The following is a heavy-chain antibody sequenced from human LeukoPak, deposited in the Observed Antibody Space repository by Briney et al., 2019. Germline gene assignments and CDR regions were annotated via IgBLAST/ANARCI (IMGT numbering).Heavy chain of an antibody. CDR2: IYHSGST. V-gene: IGHV4-38-2*02. CDR1: GYSISSGYY. J-gene: IGHJ4*02. Sequence: SETLSLTCTVSGYSISSGYYWGWIRQPPGKRLGWVGSIYHSGSTYYDPSLKSRVTISVDTSKNQFSLKLSSVTAADTAVYYCARDPPSDMGPSYYFDYWGQGTLVTVSS. D-gene: IGHD3-9*01. CDR3: ARDPPSDMGPSYYFDY.